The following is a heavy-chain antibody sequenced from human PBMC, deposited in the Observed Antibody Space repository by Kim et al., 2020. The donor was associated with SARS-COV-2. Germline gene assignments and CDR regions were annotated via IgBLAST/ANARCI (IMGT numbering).Heavy chain of an antibody. CDR2: INTNTGNP. Sequence: ASVKVSCKASGYTFTSYAMNWVRQAPGQGLEWMGWINTNTGNPTYAQGFTGRFVFSLDTSVSTAYLQISSLKAEDTAVYYCARSTYGDYVSTYYYYGMDVWGQGTTVTVSS. CDR3: ARSTYGDYVSTYYYYGMDV. J-gene: IGHJ6*02. CDR1: GYTFTSYA. V-gene: IGHV7-4-1*02. D-gene: IGHD4-17*01.